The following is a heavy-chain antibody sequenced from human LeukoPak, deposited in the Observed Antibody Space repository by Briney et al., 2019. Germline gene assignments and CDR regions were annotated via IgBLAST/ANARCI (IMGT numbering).Heavy chain of an antibody. CDR2: IFPSGSA. CDR1: GGSISSYY. CDR3: ARRSTSGWFYFDY. J-gene: IGHJ4*02. Sequence: SETLSLTCTVSGGSISSYYWSWIRQSPVKGLEWIGYIFPSGSAYYNPSLESRVTISLDTSENQFSLTSTSVTAADTAVFYCARRSTSGWFYFDYWGQGTLVTVSS. V-gene: IGHV4-4*09. D-gene: IGHD6-19*01.